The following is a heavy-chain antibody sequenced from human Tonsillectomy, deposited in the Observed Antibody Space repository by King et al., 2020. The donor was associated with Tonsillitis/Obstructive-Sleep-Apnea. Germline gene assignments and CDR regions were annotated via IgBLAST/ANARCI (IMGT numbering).Heavy chain of an antibody. J-gene: IGHJ4*02. CDR2: IYYSVST. V-gene: IGHV4-31*03. CDR3: ARDIHGKIRN. Sequence: QLQESGPGLVKPSQTLSLTCTVSGGAISSGGYYWSWIRQHPGKGLEWIGYIYYSVSTYYNPSLKSRVTISVDTSKNQFPLKLCSVTAAATAVYYGARDIHGKIRNWGQGTLVTVSS. D-gene: IGHD3-10*01. CDR1: GGAISSGGYY.